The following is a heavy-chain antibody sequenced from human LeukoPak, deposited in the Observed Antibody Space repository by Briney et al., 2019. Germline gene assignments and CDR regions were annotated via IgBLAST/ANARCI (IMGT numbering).Heavy chain of an antibody. CDR3: ASIPWVNPGLDY. Sequence: GGCLRLSCASSGFTFSTYWMQWVRQAPGKGRVWVSRINSEGRSTIYADSVEGGFNISRDNAKNTLYLQMNSLRAEDTAVYYCASIPWVNPGLDYWGQGTLVTVSS. CDR1: GFTFSTYW. V-gene: IGHV3-74*01. CDR2: INSEGRST. J-gene: IGHJ4*02. D-gene: IGHD2-2*02.